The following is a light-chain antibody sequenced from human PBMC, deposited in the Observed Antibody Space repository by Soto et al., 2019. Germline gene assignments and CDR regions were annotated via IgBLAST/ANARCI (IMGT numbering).Light chain of an antibody. CDR1: SSDVGDYNS. CDR2: DVT. CDR3: SSYTSSSTLVL. V-gene: IGLV2-14*01. Sequence: QAVVTQPASVSGSPGQSITISCTGSSSDVGDYNSVSWYQQHPGKAPKLMIYDVTDRPSGVSDRFSGSKSGNTASLTISGLQAEDEADYYCSSYTSSSTLVLFGGGTKVTVL. J-gene: IGLJ2*01.